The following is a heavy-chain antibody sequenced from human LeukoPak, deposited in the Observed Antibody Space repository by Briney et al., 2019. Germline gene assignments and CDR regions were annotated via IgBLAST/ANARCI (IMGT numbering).Heavy chain of an antibody. J-gene: IGHJ4*02. CDR1: GGTFSSYA. CDR2: IIPILGIA. CDR3: AREGRDIVVVTAETSYYFDY. V-gene: IGHV1-69*04. D-gene: IGHD2-21*02. Sequence: GASVKVSCKASGGTFSSYAISWVRQAPGQGLEWMGRIIPILGIANYAQEFQGRVTITADKSTSAAYMELSSLRSEDTAVYYCAREGRDIVVVTAETSYYFDYWGQGTLVTVSS.